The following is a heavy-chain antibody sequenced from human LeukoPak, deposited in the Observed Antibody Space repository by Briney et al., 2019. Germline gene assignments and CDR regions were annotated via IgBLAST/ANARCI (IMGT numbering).Heavy chain of an antibody. CDR3: AGMQQLVPYFDY. CDR1: GGTFSSYA. D-gene: IGHD6-13*01. V-gene: IGHV1-69*05. CDR2: IIPIFGTA. J-gene: IGHJ4*02. Sequence: ASVKVSCKASGGTFSSYAISGVRQAPGQGLEWMGGIIPIFGTANYAQKFQGRVTITTDESTSTAYMELSSLRSEDTAVYYCAGMQQLVPYFDYWGQGTLVTVSS.